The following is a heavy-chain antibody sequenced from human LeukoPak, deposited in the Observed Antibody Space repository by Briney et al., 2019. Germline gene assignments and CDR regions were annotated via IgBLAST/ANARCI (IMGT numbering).Heavy chain of an antibody. CDR3: ARQTGWYEPHDF. Sequence: PSETLSLTCNVSGGSISSSSYYWGWIRQPPGKGLEWIGNIYYSGNTYYNPSLKSRVTISVDTSKNQFSLELSFVTAADTAFYYCARQTGWYEPHDFWSQGTLVTVSS. J-gene: IGHJ4*02. V-gene: IGHV4-39*01. D-gene: IGHD6-19*01. CDR1: GGSISSSSYY. CDR2: IYYSGNT.